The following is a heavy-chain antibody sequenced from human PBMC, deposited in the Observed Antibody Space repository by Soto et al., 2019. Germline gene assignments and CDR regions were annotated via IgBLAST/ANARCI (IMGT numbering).Heavy chain of an antibody. CDR3: AKVSNKWAVAQRGYFDY. V-gene: IGHV3-23*01. D-gene: IGHD6-19*01. CDR2: ISATGST. J-gene: IGHJ4*02. Sequence: EVQVLDSGGGLVQPGGSQRLSCEASGFTFSNYAMSWVRQAPGKGLECVSTISATGSTLYADSVKGRFTISRDHSKHQVYLQMNFLRAEDTAVYYCAKVSNKWAVAQRGYFDYWGKGNLVTVSS. CDR1: GFTFSNYA.